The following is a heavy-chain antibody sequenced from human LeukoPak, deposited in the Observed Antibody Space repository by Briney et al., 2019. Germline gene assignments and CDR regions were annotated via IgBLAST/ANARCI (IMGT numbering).Heavy chain of an antibody. D-gene: IGHD3-9*01. CDR2: IKSRTDGGTT. CDR3: ATGRSDILIGYSN. J-gene: IGHJ4*02. CDR1: RLTINNAW. V-gene: IGHV3-15*07. Sequence: GGSLRLSCAVSRLTINNAWMNWVRQAPGKGLEWVGRIKSRTDGGTTDYAAPVKGRFIISRDDPKNTLYLQMNSLKIEDTAVYFCATGRSDILIGYSNWGQGTLVTVSS.